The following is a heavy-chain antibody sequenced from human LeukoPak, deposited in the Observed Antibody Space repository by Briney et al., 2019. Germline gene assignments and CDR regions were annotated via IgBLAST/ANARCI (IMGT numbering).Heavy chain of an antibody. J-gene: IGHJ4*02. D-gene: IGHD1-26*01. Sequence: GESLKISCKGSGYSFTSYWIACLRRKPGKGLEWMVIIYPGDSDTRYSPSFKGQVIISADKSINTAYLQWGGLKASDTAMYYCARQIGRSGSFDFWGQGTLVTVSS. CDR1: GYSFTSYW. V-gene: IGHV5-51*01. CDR2: IYPGDSDT. CDR3: ARQIGRSGSFDF.